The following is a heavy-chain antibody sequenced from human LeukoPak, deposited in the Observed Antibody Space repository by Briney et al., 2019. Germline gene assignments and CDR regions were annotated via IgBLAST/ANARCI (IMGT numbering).Heavy chain of an antibody. J-gene: IGHJ3*02. V-gene: IGHV3-66*01. D-gene: IGHD3-10*01. Sequence: GGSLRLSCAASGFTVSSNYMSWVRQAPGKGLEWVSVIYSGGSTYYADSVKGRFTISRDNSKNALYLQMNSLRAEDTAVYYCARDTASYFTPGAFDIWGQGTMVTVSS. CDR3: ARDTASYFTPGAFDI. CDR1: GFTVSSNY. CDR2: IYSGGST.